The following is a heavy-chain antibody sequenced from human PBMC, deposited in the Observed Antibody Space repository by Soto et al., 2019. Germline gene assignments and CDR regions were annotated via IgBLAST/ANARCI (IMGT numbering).Heavy chain of an antibody. V-gene: IGHV3-30-3*01. CDR3: AREVPSTYCSGGSCYLIRGGLILGELDY. J-gene: IGHJ4*02. CDR2: ISYDGSNK. Sequence: QVQLVESGGGVVQPGRSLRLSCAASGFTFSSYAMHWVRQAPGKGLEWVAVISYDGSNKYYADSVKGRFTISRDNSKNTLYLQMNSLRAEDTAVYYCAREVPSTYCSGGSCYLIRGGLILGELDYWGQGTLVTVSS. D-gene: IGHD2-15*01. CDR1: GFTFSSYA.